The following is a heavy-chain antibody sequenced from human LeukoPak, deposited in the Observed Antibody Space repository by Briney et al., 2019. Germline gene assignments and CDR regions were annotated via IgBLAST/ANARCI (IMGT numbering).Heavy chain of an antibody. Sequence: GGSLRLSGSASGFTFSSYSMNWVRQAPGKGLEWVSSISSSSSYIYYADSVKGRFTISRDNSKNTLYLQMNSLRAEDTAVYYCAKDPGGAEDFWSGYYRMVSWFDPWGQGTLVTVYS. V-gene: IGHV3-21*04. D-gene: IGHD3-3*01. CDR2: ISSSSSYI. CDR3: AKDPGGAEDFWSGYYRMVSWFDP. J-gene: IGHJ5*02. CDR1: GFTFSSYS.